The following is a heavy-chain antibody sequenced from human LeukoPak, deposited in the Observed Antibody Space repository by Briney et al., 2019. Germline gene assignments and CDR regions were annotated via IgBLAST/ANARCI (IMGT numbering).Heavy chain of an antibody. D-gene: IGHD2-2*01. CDR1: GGSISSGDYY. CDR3: ARRRGYCSSTSCPYYFDY. CDR2: IYHSGST. Sequence: PSETLSLTCTVSGGSISSGDYYWSWIRQPPGKGLEWIGYIYHSGSTNYNPSLKSRVTISVDTSKNQFSLKLSSVTAADTAVYYCARRRGYCSSTSCPYYFDYWGQGTLVTVSS. J-gene: IGHJ4*02. V-gene: IGHV4-30-2*01.